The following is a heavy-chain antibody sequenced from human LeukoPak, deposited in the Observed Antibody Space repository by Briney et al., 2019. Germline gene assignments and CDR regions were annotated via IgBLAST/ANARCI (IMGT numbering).Heavy chain of an antibody. J-gene: IGHJ4*02. CDR2: ISTSGSTI. D-gene: IGHD2-21*01. V-gene: IGHV3-48*03. Sequence: PGGSLRLACAASGFIFSTYEMHWVRQAPGKGLEWVSYISTSGSTIYYADSVKGRFTFSRDNARNSLFLQMNRLRAEDTAVYYCARDGPAYNFEYWGQGTLVTVSS. CDR1: GFIFSTYE. CDR3: ARDGPAYNFEY.